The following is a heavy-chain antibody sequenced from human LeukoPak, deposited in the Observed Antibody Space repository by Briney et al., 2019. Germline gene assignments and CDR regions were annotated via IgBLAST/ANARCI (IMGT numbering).Heavy chain of an antibody. CDR1: GGSISSYY. D-gene: IGHD6-19*01. CDR2: IYTSGST. V-gene: IGHV4-4*07. J-gene: IGHJ4*02. CDR3: ARVVTGSASSGFNFDY. Sequence: PSETLSLTCTVSGGSISSYYWSWIRQPAGKGLEWIGRIYTSGSTNYNPSLKSRVTMSVDTSKNQFSLKLSSVTAADTAVYYCARVVTGSASSGFNFDYWGQGTLVTVSS.